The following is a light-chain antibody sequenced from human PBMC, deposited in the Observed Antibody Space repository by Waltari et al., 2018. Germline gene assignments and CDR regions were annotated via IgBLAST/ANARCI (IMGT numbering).Light chain of an antibody. CDR2: NTT. V-gene: IGLV8-61*01. Sequence: QTVVTQEPSFSVSPGGPVTPTCGLTSDSVSSSPYPSWFQQTPGQAPRTLIYNTTTRSSGVPDRFSGSILGNKAALTIAGAQADDESDYYCLLYLSSGICVFGGGTKLTVL. J-gene: IGLJ2*01. CDR1: SDSVSSSPY. CDR3: LLYLSSGICV.